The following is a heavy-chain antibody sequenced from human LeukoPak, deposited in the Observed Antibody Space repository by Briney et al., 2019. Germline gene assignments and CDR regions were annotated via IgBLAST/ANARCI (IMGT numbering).Heavy chain of an antibody. Sequence: SETLSLTCTVSGYSISSGYYWGWIRQPPGKGLEWIGSIYHSGSTYYNPSLKSRVTISVDMSKNQFSLKLSSVTAADTAVYYCARGRTMVRGVIIGGWFDPWGQGTLVTVSS. CDR3: ARGRTMVRGVIIGGWFDP. V-gene: IGHV4-38-2*02. J-gene: IGHJ5*02. CDR1: GYSISSGYY. CDR2: IYHSGST. D-gene: IGHD3-10*01.